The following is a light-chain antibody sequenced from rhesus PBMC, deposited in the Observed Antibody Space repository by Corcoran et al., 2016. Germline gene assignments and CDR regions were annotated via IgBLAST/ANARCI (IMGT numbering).Light chain of an antibody. J-gene: IGKJ2*01. V-gene: IGKV3S9*01. Sequence: EIVMTQSPATLSLSPGERATFSCRASQSVSSYVAWYQQKPGQAPRLLIYGASSRATGIPDRVSGSGSGTDFTLSISSLEPEDVGVYYCQQYNNWNSFGQGTKVEIK. CDR3: QQYNNWNS. CDR1: QSVSSY. CDR2: GAS.